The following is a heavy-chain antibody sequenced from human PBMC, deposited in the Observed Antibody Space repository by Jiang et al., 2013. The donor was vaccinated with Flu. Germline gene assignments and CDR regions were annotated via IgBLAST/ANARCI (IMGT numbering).Heavy chain of an antibody. CDR2: IWYDGSNS. Sequence: QLVESGGGVVQPGRSQRLSCAASGFIFSDYGMFWVRQAPGRGLEWVAVIWYDGSNSAHADSVKGRFTISRDNSKNTLYLQMNSLRAEDTATYYCTRGSTNAVIKTDFDFWGQGTLVTVSS. D-gene: IGHD2-8*01. CDR3: TRGSTNAVIKTDFDF. V-gene: IGHV3-33*01. CDR1: GFIFSDYG. J-gene: IGHJ4*02.